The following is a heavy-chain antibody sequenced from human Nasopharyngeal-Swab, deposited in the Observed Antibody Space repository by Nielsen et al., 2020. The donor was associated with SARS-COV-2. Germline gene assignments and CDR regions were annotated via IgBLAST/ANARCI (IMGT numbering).Heavy chain of an antibody. CDR3: ASLGGSIFVGGFNYFDY. V-gene: IGHV4-39*07. CDR2: IYYSGGT. J-gene: IGHJ4*02. Sequence: WIRQPPGKGLEWIGSIYYSGGTYYNPSLKSRVTISVDTSKNQFSLKLSSVTAADTAVYYCASLGGSIFVGGFNYFDYWGQGTLVTVSS. D-gene: IGHD3-3*01.